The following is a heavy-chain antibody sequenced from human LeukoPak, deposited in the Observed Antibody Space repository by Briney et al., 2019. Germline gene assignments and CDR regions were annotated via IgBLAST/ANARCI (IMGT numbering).Heavy chain of an antibody. V-gene: IGHV4-59*01. CDR2: IYYSGST. Sequence: SETLSLTCTVSGGSISSYYWSWIRQPPGKGLEWIGYIYYSGSTNYNPFLKSRVTISVDTSKNQFSLKLSSATAADTAVYYCARDGGGSYHFDYWGQGTLVTVSS. D-gene: IGHD1-26*01. CDR3: ARDGGGSYHFDY. J-gene: IGHJ4*02. CDR1: GGSISSYY.